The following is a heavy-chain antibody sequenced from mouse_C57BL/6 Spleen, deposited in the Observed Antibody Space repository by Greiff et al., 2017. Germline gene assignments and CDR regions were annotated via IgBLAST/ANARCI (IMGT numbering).Heavy chain of an antibody. CDR1: GYTFTSYW. CDR3: ARRLLSYAMDY. Sequence: QVQLQQPGAELVKPGASVKLSCKASGYTFTSYWMHWVKQRPGQGLEWIGMIHPNSGSTNYNEKFKSKATLTVDKSSSTAYMQLSSLTSEDSAVYYWARRLLSYAMDYWGQGTSVTVSS. CDR2: IHPNSGST. J-gene: IGHJ4*01. D-gene: IGHD2-1*01. V-gene: IGHV1-64*01.